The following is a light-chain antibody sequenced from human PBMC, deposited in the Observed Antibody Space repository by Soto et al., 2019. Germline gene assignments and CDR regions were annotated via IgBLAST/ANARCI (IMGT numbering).Light chain of an antibody. CDR2: GAP. V-gene: IGKV3-20*01. CDR1: QTVSASY. Sequence: EIVLTQSPGTLSLSPVEKATLSCRASQTVSASYLAWYQQKPGQAPRLLIYGAPTRAAGVPARFSGSGYGRQFSLTISSLQSEDFAIYHCQHYGSSPRFGQGTKVDIK. CDR3: QHYGSSPR. J-gene: IGKJ1*01.